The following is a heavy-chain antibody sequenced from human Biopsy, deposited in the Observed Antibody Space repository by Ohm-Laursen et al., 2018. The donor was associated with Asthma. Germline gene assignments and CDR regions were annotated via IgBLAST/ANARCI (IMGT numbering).Heavy chain of an antibody. CDR1: GGTFNTYV. V-gene: IGHV1-69*01. D-gene: IGHD2-2*01. J-gene: IGHJ4*02. CDR3: AREAGSCISRTCYALDF. Sequence: SSVSASCKSLGGTFNTYVIGWARQAPGQGLDWMGVVNSVFRTTTYPQKFQDRVTITADDSTSTVFMELSSLRSEDTAVYYCAREAGSCISRTCYALDFWGQGTLVTVSS. CDR2: VNSVFRTT.